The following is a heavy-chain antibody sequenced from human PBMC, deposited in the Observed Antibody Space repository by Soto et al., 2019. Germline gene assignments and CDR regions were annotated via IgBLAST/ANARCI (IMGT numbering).Heavy chain of an antibody. Sequence: EVQLVESGGGLVKPGSSLRLSCAASGFSFSSYSMNWVRQAPGKGLEWVSSISSSTSYINYADSVKGRFTISRDNAKKSLYLHMNSLRAEDTAVYYCARGYTGYCSGGTCYWFDPWGQGTLVTVSS. CDR3: ARGYTGYCSGGTCYWFDP. D-gene: IGHD2-15*01. CDR2: ISSSTSYI. V-gene: IGHV3-21*01. J-gene: IGHJ5*02. CDR1: GFSFSSYS.